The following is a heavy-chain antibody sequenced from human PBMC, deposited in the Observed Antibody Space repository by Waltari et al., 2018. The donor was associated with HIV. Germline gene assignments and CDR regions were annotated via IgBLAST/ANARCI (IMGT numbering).Heavy chain of an antibody. J-gene: IGHJ4*02. CDR1: GFTFSTDE. CDR3: ARDGSSYYGLDY. D-gene: IGHD1-26*01. Sequence: EVQVVESGGGLVQPGGSLRLSCAASGFTFSTDEMNWVRQDPGKGVEWVSYMSSSGSTIYYADFLKGRFTISRDNAKNSLYLQMNSLRAEDTAVYFCARDGSSYYGLDYWGRGTLVTVSS. V-gene: IGHV3-48*03. CDR2: MSSSGSTI.